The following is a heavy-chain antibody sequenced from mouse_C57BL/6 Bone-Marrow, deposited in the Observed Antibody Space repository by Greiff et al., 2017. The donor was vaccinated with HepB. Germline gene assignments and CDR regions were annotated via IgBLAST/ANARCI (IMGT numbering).Heavy chain of an antibody. D-gene: IGHD1-1*01. CDR2: INPSTGGT. J-gene: IGHJ4*01. CDR3: AREGGLLRSIDY. Sequence: VQLQQSGPELVKPGASVKISCKASGYSFTGYYMNWVKQSPEKSLEWIGGINPSTGGTTYNQKFKAKATLTVDKSSSTAYMQLKSLTSEDSAVYYCAREGGLLRSIDYWGQVTSVTVSS. V-gene: IGHV1-42*01. CDR1: GYSFTGYY.